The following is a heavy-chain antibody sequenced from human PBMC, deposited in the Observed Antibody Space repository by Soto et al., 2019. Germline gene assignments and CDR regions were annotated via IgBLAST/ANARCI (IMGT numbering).Heavy chain of an antibody. CDR3: ARDKVHGMDV. J-gene: IGHJ6*02. CDR2: ISYDGSNK. Sequence: GGSLRLSCAASGFTFSSYAMHWVRQAPGKGLEWVAVISYDGSNKYYADSVKGRFTISRDNSKNTLYLQMNSLRAEDAAVYYCARDKVHGMDVWGQGTTVTVSS. CDR1: GFTFSSYA. V-gene: IGHV3-30-3*01.